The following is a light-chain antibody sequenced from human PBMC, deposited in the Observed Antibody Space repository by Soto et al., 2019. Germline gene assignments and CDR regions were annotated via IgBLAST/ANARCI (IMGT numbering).Light chain of an antibody. J-gene: IGKJ1*01. CDR2: EVS. V-gene: IGKV2D-29*01. CDR3: MQSIQPWT. CDR1: QSLLNSDGKTY. Sequence: EIVMTQTPLFLSVTPGQPASISCKSSQSLLNSDGKTYLYWYLQRPGQVPQLLIYEVSKRFSGVPARFSGSGSGTEFTLTISRMEAEDFGVYYCMQSIQPWTFGQGNKVEI.